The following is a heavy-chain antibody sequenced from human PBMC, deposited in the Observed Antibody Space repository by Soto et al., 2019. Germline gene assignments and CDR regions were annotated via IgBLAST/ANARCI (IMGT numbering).Heavy chain of an antibody. D-gene: IGHD6-19*01. CDR1: GGSISSSSHY. CDR2: IYYIGST. J-gene: IGHJ4*02. Sequence: LSLTCTVSGGSISSSSHYWGWIRQPPGKGLEWIGTIYYIGSTYHNPSLKSRVSLSVDTSRNQFSLKLSSVTAADTAVYYCARRSSSGWILDYRGQGTLVTVSS. CDR3: ARRSSSGWILDY. V-gene: IGHV4-39*01.